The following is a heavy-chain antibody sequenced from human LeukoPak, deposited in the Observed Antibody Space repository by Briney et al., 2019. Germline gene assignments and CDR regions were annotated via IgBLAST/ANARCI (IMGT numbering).Heavy chain of an antibody. J-gene: IGHJ4*02. CDR1: GFDFGAYE. Sequence: GGSLRLSCAASGFDFGAYEMNWVRQAPGKGPEWVAYFVGSDTTKYYADSVRGRFTISRDNAKNSLYLQMNSLRAEDTALYYCTTLGYHLDSWGQGTLVTVSS. CDR3: TTLGYHLDS. CDR2: FVGSDTTK. V-gene: IGHV3-48*03. D-gene: IGHD3-22*01.